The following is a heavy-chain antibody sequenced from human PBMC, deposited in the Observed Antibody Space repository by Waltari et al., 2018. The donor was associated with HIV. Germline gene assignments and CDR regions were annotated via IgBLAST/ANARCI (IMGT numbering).Heavy chain of an antibody. CDR1: EDGVTTYC. CDR3: ARGEDISLTHLPPGFRLEF. CDR2: INPDSGDT. Sequence: LQSASHVKSPGASGTPCGKVSEDGVTTYCLYSLRKAPGQGFEWLGRINPDSGDTTYSQTCKTRVTMTRDTSSASTYMELTRLTSADTAIYFCARGEDISLTHLPPGFRLEFWGHGTLVTVSS. V-gene: IGHV1-2*06. D-gene: IGHD3-10*01. J-gene: IGHJ4*01.